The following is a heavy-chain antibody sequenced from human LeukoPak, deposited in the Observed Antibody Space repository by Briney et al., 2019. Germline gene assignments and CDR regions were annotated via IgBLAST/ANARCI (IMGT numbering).Heavy chain of an antibody. V-gene: IGHV3-30*18. CDR2: ILYDGNNK. J-gene: IGHJ4*02. CDR3: AKERYSSSSAYIDY. D-gene: IGHD6-6*01. CDR1: GPSFSSYC. Sequence: GGSLTLSRAPSGPSFSSYCIRWVRHPPGKGREWVADILYDGNNKYYAASVKGRFTISRDNSKNTLYLQMNSLRTEDTSVYYCAKERYSSSSAYIDYWGQGTLVTVSS.